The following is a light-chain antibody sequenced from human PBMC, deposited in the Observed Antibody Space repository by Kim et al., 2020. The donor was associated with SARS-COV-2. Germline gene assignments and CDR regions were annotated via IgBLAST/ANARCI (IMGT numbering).Light chain of an antibody. CDR3: SSRDSGSYVV. J-gene: IGLJ2*01. CDR1: SLRKYY. Sequence: SSELTQDPAVSVALGQTLKITCRGDSLRKYYASWYQQRPGQAPLLVIYGKNTRPSGIPDRLSGSSSGNTASLTITGAQAEDEADYYCSSRDSGSYVVFGGGTKVTVL. CDR2: GKN. V-gene: IGLV3-19*01.